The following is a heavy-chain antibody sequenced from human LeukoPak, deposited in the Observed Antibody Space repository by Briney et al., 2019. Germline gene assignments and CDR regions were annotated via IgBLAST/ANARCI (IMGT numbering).Heavy chain of an antibody. CDR1: GCTSSNYA. V-gene: IGHV1-69*13. D-gene: IGHD6-19*01. CDR2: ILPIFGTA. CDR3: ARYSSGWSLGGYYFDC. J-gene: IGHJ4*02. Sequence: SSVTVSCKCSGCTSSNYAFSWLRQAPGQGHEWMGGILPIFGTANYAQKFQGRVTTTADESTSTEYMELSSLRYEDTAVYYCARYSSGWSLGGYYFDCWGGGTLVGVSS.